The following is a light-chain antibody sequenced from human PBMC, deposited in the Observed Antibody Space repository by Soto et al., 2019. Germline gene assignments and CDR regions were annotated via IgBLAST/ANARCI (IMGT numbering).Light chain of an antibody. V-gene: IGKV1-39*01. CDR3: QQSYSNPPT. CDR1: ESVITY. J-gene: IGKJ4*01. CDR2: TAS. Sequence: DIQMTQSPSSLSASVVDRVTITCRASESVITYLNWYRQKPGKAPNLLIHTASTLESGVPTRFSGSGSGTDFTLTISSLQPEDFGIYYCQQSYSNPPTFGGGTKGDIK.